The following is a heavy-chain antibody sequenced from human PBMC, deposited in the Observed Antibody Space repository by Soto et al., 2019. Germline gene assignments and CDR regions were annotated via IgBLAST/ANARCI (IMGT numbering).Heavy chain of an antibody. CDR2: INPNSGGT. Sequence: ASVKVSCKASGYTFTGYYMHWVRQAPGQGLEWMGWINPNSGGTNYAQKFQGRVTMTRDTSISTAYMELSRLRSGDTAVYYCASYKRGSSWYENWFDPWGQGTLVTVSS. D-gene: IGHD6-13*01. CDR1: GYTFTGYY. J-gene: IGHJ5*02. V-gene: IGHV1-2*02. CDR3: ASYKRGSSWYENWFDP.